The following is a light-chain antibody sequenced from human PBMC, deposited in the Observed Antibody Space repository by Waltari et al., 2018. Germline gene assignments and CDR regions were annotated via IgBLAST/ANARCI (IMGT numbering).Light chain of an antibody. CDR2: GNT. V-gene: IGLV1-40*01. CDR1: NSNLGAGYD. CDR3: QSYDNSLSCPWV. Sequence: QSVLTPPPSVSGAPGQRVTIPCTGSNSNLGAGYDVTWYQQLRGSAPKLLISGNTNRPSGVPDRFSGSKSGTSASLAITGLQAEDEAVYYCQSYDNSLSCPWVFGGGTKLTVL. J-gene: IGLJ3*02.